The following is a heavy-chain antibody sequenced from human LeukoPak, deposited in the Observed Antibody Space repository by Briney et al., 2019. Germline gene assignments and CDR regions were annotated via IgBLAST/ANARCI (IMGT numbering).Heavy chain of an antibody. CDR2: INHSGST. CDR3: ASYCSGGSCYSAGVDAFDI. CDR1: GGSFSGYY. J-gene: IGHJ3*02. Sequence: PSETLSLTCAVYGGSFSGYYWSWIRQPPGKGLEWIGEINHSGSTNYNPSLKSRVTISVDTSKNQFSLKLSSVTAADTAVYYCASYCSGGSCYSAGVDAFDIWGQGTMVTVSS. V-gene: IGHV4-34*01. D-gene: IGHD2-15*01.